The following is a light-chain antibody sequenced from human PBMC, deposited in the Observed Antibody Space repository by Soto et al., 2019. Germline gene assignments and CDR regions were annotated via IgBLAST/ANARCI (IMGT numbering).Light chain of an antibody. CDR3: QQHSNWPPYT. Sequence: EIVLTQSPATLSLSPGERATLSCRASQSVSSYLAWYQQKPGQAPRLLIYDSSNRATCIPARFSGSGSGTDFTLTISSLEPEDFAVYYCQQHSNWPPYTFGQGTKLEIK. CDR2: DSS. V-gene: IGKV3-11*01. J-gene: IGKJ2*01. CDR1: QSVSSY.